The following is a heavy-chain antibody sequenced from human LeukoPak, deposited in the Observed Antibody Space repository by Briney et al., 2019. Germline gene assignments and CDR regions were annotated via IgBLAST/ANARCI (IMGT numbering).Heavy chain of an antibody. CDR3: ARGGFYGHPFEF. Sequence: SETLSLTCTVSGGSISNSIYYWGWLRQPPGKGLEWIGSIYYSGTTSYNPSLESRVTISMETSNNQVSLNLNSVTAADTAIYFCARGGFYGHPFEFGGQGTLVTVSS. CDR2: IYYSGTT. V-gene: IGHV4-39*07. J-gene: IGHJ4*02. D-gene: IGHD3-10*01. CDR1: GGSISNSIYY.